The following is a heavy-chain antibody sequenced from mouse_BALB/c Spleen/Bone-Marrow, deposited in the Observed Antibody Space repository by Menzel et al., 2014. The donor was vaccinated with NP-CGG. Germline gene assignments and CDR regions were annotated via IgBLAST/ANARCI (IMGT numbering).Heavy chain of an antibody. Sequence: EVQLVESGPDLVKPSQSLSLTCTITGYSITSGYSWHWIRQFPGNKLEWMVYMHYSGSTNYNPSLKGRISITRDTSKNQFFLQLNSVTPEDTATYYCATYYYGSTYNFDYWGQGTTLTVSS. D-gene: IGHD1-1*01. CDR1: GYSITSGYS. CDR2: MHYSGST. V-gene: IGHV3-1*02. CDR3: ATYYYGSTYNFDY. J-gene: IGHJ2*01.